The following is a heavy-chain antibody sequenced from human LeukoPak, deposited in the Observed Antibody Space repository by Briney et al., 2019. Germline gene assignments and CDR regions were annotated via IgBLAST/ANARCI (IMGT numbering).Heavy chain of an antibody. J-gene: IGHJ4*02. Sequence: PSETLSLTCTVSGGSFSPDYWSWIRQPAGQGLEWIGRIYTSGGSNYNPSLKSRATMSVDTSKNQISLKLTSVTAADTAVYYCARDRFSGSFSGFDYWGQGALVTVSS. D-gene: IGHD1-26*01. CDR3: ARDRFSGSFSGFDY. CDR2: IYTSGGS. V-gene: IGHV4-4*07. CDR1: GGSFSPDY.